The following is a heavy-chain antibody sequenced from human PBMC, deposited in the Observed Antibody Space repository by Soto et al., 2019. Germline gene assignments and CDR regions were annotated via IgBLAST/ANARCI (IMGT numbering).Heavy chain of an antibody. D-gene: IGHD3-3*01. Sequence: QVQLQQWGAGLLKPSETLSLTCAVYGGSFSGYYWSWIRQPPGKGLEWMGEINHSGSTNYNPSLKSRVTISVDTSKNQFSLKLSSVTAADTAVYYCARERLRFLEWYRSNWFDPWGQGTLVTVSS. V-gene: IGHV4-34*01. CDR1: GGSFSGYY. J-gene: IGHJ5*02. CDR2: INHSGST. CDR3: ARERLRFLEWYRSNWFDP.